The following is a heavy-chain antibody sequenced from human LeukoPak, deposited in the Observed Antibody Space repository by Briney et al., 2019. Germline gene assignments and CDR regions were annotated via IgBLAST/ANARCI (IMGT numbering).Heavy chain of an antibody. CDR2: IYYSGST. CDR3: ARYYYDSSSNWFDP. CDR1: GGSVSSGSYY. D-gene: IGHD3-22*01. Sequence: SETLSLTCTVSGGSVSSGSYYRSWIRQPPGKGLEWIGYIYYSGSTNYNPSLRSRVTISVDTSKNQFSLKLSSVTAADTAVYYCARYYYDSSSNWFDPWGQGTLVTVSS. V-gene: IGHV4-61*01. J-gene: IGHJ5*02.